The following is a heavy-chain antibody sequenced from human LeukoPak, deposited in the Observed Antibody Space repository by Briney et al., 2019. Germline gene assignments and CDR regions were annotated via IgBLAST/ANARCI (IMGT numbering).Heavy chain of an antibody. CDR2: ISSNGGRT. Sequence: QPGGSLRLSCAASGFTFSSYAMHWVRQAPGKGLEYVSAISSNGGRTYYADSVKGRFSISRDNSKNTLYLRISSLRAEDTAVKYCVKDGVTDYCGSGSYPFDYWGQGTLVTVSS. J-gene: IGHJ4*02. D-gene: IGHD3-10*01. CDR3: VKDGVTDYCGSGSYPFDY. V-gene: IGHV3-64D*06. CDR1: GFTFSSYA.